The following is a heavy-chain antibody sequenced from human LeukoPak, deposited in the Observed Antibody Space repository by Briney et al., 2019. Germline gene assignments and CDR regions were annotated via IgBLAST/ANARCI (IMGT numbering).Heavy chain of an antibody. V-gene: IGHV1-8*01. Sequence: ASVKVSCKASGYTFTSYDINWVRQATGQGLEWMGWMNPNSGNTGYAQKFQGRVTMTRNTSISTAYMELSSLRSEDTAVYYCARGPYYYGSGSHPGGAFDIWGQGTMVTVSS. CDR2: MNPNSGNT. D-gene: IGHD3-10*01. J-gene: IGHJ3*02. CDR1: GYTFTSYD. CDR3: ARGPYYYGSGSHPGGAFDI.